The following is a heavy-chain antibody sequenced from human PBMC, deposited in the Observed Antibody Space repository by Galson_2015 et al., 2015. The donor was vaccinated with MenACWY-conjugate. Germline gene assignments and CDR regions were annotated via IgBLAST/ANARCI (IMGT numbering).Heavy chain of an antibody. CDR3: ATGSRVGANDAFDI. CDR2: FDPEDGET. V-gene: IGHV1-24*01. D-gene: IGHD1-26*01. J-gene: IGHJ3*02. CDR1: GYTLTELS. Sequence: SVKVSCKVSGYTLTELSMHWVRQAPGKGLEWMGGFDPEDGETIYAQKFQGRVTMTEDTSTDTAYMELSSLRSEDTAVYYCATGSRVGANDAFDIWGQGTMVTVSS.